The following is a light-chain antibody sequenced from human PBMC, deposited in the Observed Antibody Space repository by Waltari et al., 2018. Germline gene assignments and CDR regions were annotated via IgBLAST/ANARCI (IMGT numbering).Light chain of an antibody. Sequence: QSALTQPASVSGSPGQSITISCTGTSSDIGGYDFVSWYQQYPGMAPKLMIYEVTNPPSGVSGRFSGSKSGTTASLTISGLQPEDEADYYCTSYTTSTTVLFGGGTKVTVL. CDR1: SSDIGGYDF. V-gene: IGLV2-14*01. CDR2: EVT. CDR3: TSYTTSTTVL. J-gene: IGLJ3*02.